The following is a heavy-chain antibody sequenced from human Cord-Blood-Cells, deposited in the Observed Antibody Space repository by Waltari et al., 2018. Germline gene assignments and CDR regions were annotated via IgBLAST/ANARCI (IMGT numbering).Heavy chain of an antibody. J-gene: IGHJ3*02. V-gene: IGHV4-39*01. CDR3: ARRGIAAAGDAFDI. CDR1: GGSISSSSYY. D-gene: IGHD6-13*01. Sequence: QLQLQESGPGLVKPSETLSLTCTVSGGSISSSSYYWVLIRQPPWKGLEWSGSLYYSGSNYHNPSLKSRVTISLDTSKNQFSLKLSSVTAADTAVYYCARRGIAAAGDAFDIWGQGTMVTVSS. CDR2: LYYSGSN.